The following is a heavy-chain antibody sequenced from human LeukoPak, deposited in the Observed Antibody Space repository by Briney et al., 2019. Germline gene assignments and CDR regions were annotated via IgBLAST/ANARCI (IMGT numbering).Heavy chain of an antibody. CDR1: GFTFSSYG. CDR2: IWYDGSNT. J-gene: IGHJ4*02. V-gene: IGHV3-33*01. D-gene: IGHD5/OR15-5a*01. CDR3: ARDRSTTHFDY. Sequence: GRSLRLSCAASGFTFSSYGMHWVRQAPGKGLEWVAMIWYDGSNTYYADSVKGRFTISRDNSKNTLFLQMDSLRAEDTAVYYCARDRSTTHFDYWGQETLVTVSS.